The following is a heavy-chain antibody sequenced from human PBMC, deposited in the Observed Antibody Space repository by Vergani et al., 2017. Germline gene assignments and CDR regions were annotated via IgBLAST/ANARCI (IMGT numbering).Heavy chain of an antibody. Sequence: QVQLQQWGAGLWKPSETLSLTCAVYGGSFSGYYWSWIRQPPGKGLEWIGEINHSGSTNYNPSLKSRVTISVDTSKNQFSLKLSSVTAADTAVYYCARGKRYFDWLPTKGYYGMDVWGQGTTVTVSS. CDR2: INHSGST. J-gene: IGHJ6*02. CDR3: ARGKRYFDWLPTKGYYGMDV. CDR1: GGSFSGYY. D-gene: IGHD3-9*01. V-gene: IGHV4-34*01.